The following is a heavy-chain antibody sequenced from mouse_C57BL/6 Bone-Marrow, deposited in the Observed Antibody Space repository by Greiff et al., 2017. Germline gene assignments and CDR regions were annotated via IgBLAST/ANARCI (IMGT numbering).Heavy chain of an antibody. CDR1: GYTFTSYD. Sequence: VQLQESGAELMKPGASVKLSCKATGYTFTSYDINWVKQRPGQGLAWIGWIYPSDGSTKYNEKFKGKATLTVDTSSSTAYMELHSLTSEDAAVYYCASRWLLRGYWGQGTTLTVSS. CDR2: IYPSDGST. V-gene: IGHV1-85*01. CDR3: ASRWLLRGY. J-gene: IGHJ2*01. D-gene: IGHD2-3*01.